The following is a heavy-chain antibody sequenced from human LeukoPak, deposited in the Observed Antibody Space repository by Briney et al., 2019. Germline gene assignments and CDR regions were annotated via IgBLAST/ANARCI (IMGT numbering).Heavy chain of an antibody. CDR3: AKANRGSSTSCYDY. CDR1: GFTFSSYA. D-gene: IGHD2-2*01. J-gene: IGHJ4*02. V-gene: IGHV3-23*01. CDR2: ISGSGGST. Sequence: HPGGSLRLSCAASGFTFSSYAMSWVRQAPGKGLEWVSAISGSGGSTYYADSVKGRFTISRDNSKNTLYLQMNSLRAEDTAVYYCAKANRGSSTSCYDYWGQGTLVTVSS.